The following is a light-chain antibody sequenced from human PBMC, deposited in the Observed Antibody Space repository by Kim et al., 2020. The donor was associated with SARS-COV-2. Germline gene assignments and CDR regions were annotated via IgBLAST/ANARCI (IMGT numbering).Light chain of an antibody. Sequence: SAAGRDRCPINCRESQGMSNYSAWFQQKPGKAPKSLIYAASSLQSGVPSKFSGSGSGTDFTLTISSLQPEDFATYYCQQYNSYPFFGGGTKVDIK. CDR1: QGMSNY. V-gene: IGKV1-16*02. CDR2: AAS. CDR3: QQYNSYPF. J-gene: IGKJ4*01.